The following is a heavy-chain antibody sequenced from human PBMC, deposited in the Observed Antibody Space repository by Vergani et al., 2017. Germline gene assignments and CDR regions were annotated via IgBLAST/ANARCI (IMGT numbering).Heavy chain of an antibody. D-gene: IGHD6-13*01. CDR3: AREKGIAAAGADAFDI. J-gene: IGHJ3*02. Sequence: QVQLQESGPGLVKPSETLSLTCTVSGGSISSYYWSWIRQPPGKGLEWIGYIYYSGSTNYNPSLKSQVTISVDTSKNQFSLKLSSVTAADTAVYYCAREKGIAAAGADAFDIWGQGTMVTVSS. CDR2: IYYSGST. V-gene: IGHV4-59*01. CDR1: GGSISSYY.